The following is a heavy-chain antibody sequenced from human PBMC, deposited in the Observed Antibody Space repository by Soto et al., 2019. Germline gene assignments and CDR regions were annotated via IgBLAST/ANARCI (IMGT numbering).Heavy chain of an antibody. Sequence: EVQLVESGGGLVKPGGSLRLSCAASGFTFSSYSMNWVRQAPGKGLEWVSSISSSSSYIYYADSVKGRFTISRDNAKNSLYLQMNSLRAEDTAVYCCARGVRNSYFDYWGQGTLVTVSS. D-gene: IGHD1-7*01. CDR3: ARGVRNSYFDY. J-gene: IGHJ4*02. V-gene: IGHV3-21*01. CDR2: ISSSSSYI. CDR1: GFTFSSYS.